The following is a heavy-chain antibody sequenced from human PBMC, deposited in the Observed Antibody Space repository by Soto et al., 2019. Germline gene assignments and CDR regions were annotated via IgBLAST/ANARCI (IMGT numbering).Heavy chain of an antibody. Sequence: GGSLRLSCAASGFTFSSYGMHWVRQAPGKGLEWVAVISYDGSNKYYADSVKGRFTISRDNSKNTLYLQMNSLRAEDTAVYYCAKDWAMAYYYYYGMDVWGQGTTVTVSS. D-gene: IGHD5-18*01. CDR2: ISYDGSNK. J-gene: IGHJ6*02. CDR1: GFTFSSYG. V-gene: IGHV3-30*18. CDR3: AKDWAMAYYYYYGMDV.